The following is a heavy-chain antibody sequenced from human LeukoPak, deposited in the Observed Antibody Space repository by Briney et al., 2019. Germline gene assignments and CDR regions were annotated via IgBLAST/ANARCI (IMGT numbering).Heavy chain of an antibody. V-gene: IGHV1-2*02. J-gene: IGHJ4*02. CDR2: INPNSGGT. CDR1: GYTFTGYY. CDR3: ARISSSWYPWLAHFDY. D-gene: IGHD6-13*01. Sequence: ASVKVSCKASGYTFTGYYMHWVRQAPGQGLEWMGWINPNSGGTNYAQKFQGRVTMTRDTSISTAYMELSRLRSDDTAVYYCARISSSWYPWLAHFDYWGQGTLATVSS.